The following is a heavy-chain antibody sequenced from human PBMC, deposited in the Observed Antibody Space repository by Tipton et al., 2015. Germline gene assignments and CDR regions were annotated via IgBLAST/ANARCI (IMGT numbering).Heavy chain of an antibody. CDR1: GGSVSSSSHY. V-gene: IGHV4-39*02. CDR3: ARLWGTGMAFWYFDL. D-gene: IGHD3/OR15-3a*01. J-gene: IGHJ2*01. CDR2: IYYTGNT. Sequence: TLSLTCTVSGGSVSSSSHYWGWVRQSPGKGLEWLGSIYYTGNTYYNPSLKSRVTISVDTSRNHFSLNLNSVTAADTAMYYCARLWGTGMAFWYFDLWGRGTLVTVSS.